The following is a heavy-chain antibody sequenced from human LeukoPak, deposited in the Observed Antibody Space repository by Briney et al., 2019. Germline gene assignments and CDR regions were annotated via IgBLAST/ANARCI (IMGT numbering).Heavy chain of an antibody. D-gene: IGHD6-19*01. CDR2: IYSGGST. Sequence: GGSLRLSCAASGFTVSTNYMSWVRQAPGKGLEWVSVIYSGGSTYYADSVKGRFTISRDNSKNTLYLQMNSLRAEDTAVYYCAKESPGIAVARGDAFDIWGQGTMVTVSS. CDR3: AKESPGIAVARGDAFDI. J-gene: IGHJ3*02. V-gene: IGHV3-53*01. CDR1: GFTVSTNY.